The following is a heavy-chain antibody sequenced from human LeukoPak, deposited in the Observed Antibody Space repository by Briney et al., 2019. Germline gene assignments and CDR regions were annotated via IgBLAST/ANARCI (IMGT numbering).Heavy chain of an antibody. Sequence: GGSLRLSCAASGFTFSDYWMHWVRQAPGKGLVWVSRINSNGTSISYADSVKGRFTISRDNAKNTLYLQMNSLRAEDSAVYYCARDRWNFDYWGQGTLVTVSS. CDR2: INSNGTSI. CDR3: ARDRWNFDY. D-gene: IGHD4-23*01. J-gene: IGHJ4*02. CDR1: GFTFSDYW. V-gene: IGHV3-74*01.